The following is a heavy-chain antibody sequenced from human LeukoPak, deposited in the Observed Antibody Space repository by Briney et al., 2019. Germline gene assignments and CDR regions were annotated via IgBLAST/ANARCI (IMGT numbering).Heavy chain of an antibody. Sequence: TGGSLRLSCAASGFTFSGYAMHWVRQAPGKGLEYVSAINSNGGSTYYANSVKGRFTVSRDNSKNTLYLQMGSLRAEDMAVYYCARWNTGYDSWGQGTLVTVSS. CDR1: GFTFSGYA. V-gene: IGHV3-64*01. CDR2: INSNGGST. CDR3: ARWNTGYDS. D-gene: IGHD5-18*01. J-gene: IGHJ4*02.